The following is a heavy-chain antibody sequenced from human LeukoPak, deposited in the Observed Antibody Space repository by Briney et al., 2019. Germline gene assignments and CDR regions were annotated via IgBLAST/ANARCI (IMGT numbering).Heavy chain of an antibody. CDR2: INWNGGST. CDR3: ARRYCTSTNCYAFDY. J-gene: IGHJ4*02. CDR1: GFTFADYG. V-gene: IGHV3-20*04. D-gene: IGHD2-2*01. Sequence: GGSLRLSCAASGFTFADYGMSWVRQAPGKGLEWVSGINWNGGSTGYADSVKGRFTISRDNAKNSLYLQMNSLRAEDTAAYYCARRYCTSTNCYAFDYWGQGTLVTVSS.